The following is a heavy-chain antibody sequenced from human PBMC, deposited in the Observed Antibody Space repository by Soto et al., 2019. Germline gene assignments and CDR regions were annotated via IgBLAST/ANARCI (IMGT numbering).Heavy chain of an antibody. V-gene: IGHV4-30-4*01. CDR3: AAGSCSSSGCYWFDP. J-gene: IGHJ5*02. Sequence: TLSLSCSVSGDSISTVDYFWAWIRQPPGQALEYIGYIYKSTTTYYNPSFESRVAISLDTSKSQFSLQLSSVTAADTAVYYCAAGSCSSSGCYWFDPWGQGTLVTVSS. CDR1: GDSISTVDYF. D-gene: IGHD2-2*01. CDR2: IYKSTTT.